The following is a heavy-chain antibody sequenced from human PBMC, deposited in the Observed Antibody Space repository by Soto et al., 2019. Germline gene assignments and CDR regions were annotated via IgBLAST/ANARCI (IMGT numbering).Heavy chain of an antibody. CDR2: IYYSGST. Sequence: SETLSLTCTVSGGSISSGGYYWSWIRQHPGKGLEWIGYIYYSGSTYYNPSLKSRVTISVDTSKNQFCLKLSSVTAADTAVYYCAREFSSSSPYYYYGMDVWGQGTTVTVSS. V-gene: IGHV4-31*03. J-gene: IGHJ6*02. D-gene: IGHD6-6*01. CDR3: AREFSSSSPYYYYGMDV. CDR1: GGSISSGGYY.